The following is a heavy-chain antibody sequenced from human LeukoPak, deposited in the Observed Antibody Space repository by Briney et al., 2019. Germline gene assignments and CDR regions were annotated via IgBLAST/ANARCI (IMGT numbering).Heavy chain of an antibody. Sequence: GGSLRLSCAASGFTFSSNWMSWVRQAPGKGLEWVANIKQDGSEKYYVDSVKGRFTISRDNAKNSLYLQMNNLRAEDTAVYYCARDPPLITAAGSRYFQHWGQGTLVIVSS. J-gene: IGHJ1*01. V-gene: IGHV3-7*01. D-gene: IGHD6-13*01. CDR3: ARDPPLITAAGSRYFQH. CDR2: IKQDGSEK. CDR1: GFTFSSNW.